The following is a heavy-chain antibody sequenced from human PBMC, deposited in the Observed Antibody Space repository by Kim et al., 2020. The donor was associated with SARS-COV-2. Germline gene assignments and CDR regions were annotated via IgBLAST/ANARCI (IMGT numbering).Heavy chain of an antibody. V-gene: IGHV3-21*01. CDR3: AREDSGSFCYFDY. Sequence: GGSLRLSCAASGFTFSTYSMNWVRQAPGKGLEWVSSISSSSSYIYYADSVKGRFTISRDNAKKSLYLQMNSLRAEDTAVYYCAREDSGSFCYFDYWGQGTLVTVSS. CDR1: GFTFSTYS. J-gene: IGHJ4*02. CDR2: ISSSSSYI. D-gene: IGHD1-26*01.